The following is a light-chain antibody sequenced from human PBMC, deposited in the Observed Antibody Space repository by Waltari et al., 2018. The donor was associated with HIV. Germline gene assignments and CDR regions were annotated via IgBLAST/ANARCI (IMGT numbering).Light chain of an antibody. CDR3: QQYYTYPGT. V-gene: IGKV1-8*01. CDR2: GAS. CDR1: QGGSSY. Sequence: AIRMTQSPSSFSASTGDRVTISCRASQGGSSYLAWYQQKPGKAPKLLIYGASTLQSGVPARFSGSGAGTNFTLTISCLQSEDFATYFCQQYYTYPGTFGQGTKVEIK. J-gene: IGKJ1*01.